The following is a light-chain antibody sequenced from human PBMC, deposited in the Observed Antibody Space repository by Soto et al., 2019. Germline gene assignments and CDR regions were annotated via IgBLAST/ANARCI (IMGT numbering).Light chain of an antibody. Sequence: QSALTQPASVSGSPGQSITISCTGNSSDVGGYNYVSWYQQHPGKAPKLMIYDVSNRPSGVSNRFSGSKSGNTASLTISGLQAEDEADYYCSSYTSSSTLEGNVVFGGGTKLTVL. V-gene: IGLV2-14*01. CDR2: DVS. CDR3: SSYTSSSTLEGNVV. CDR1: SSDVGGYNY. J-gene: IGLJ2*01.